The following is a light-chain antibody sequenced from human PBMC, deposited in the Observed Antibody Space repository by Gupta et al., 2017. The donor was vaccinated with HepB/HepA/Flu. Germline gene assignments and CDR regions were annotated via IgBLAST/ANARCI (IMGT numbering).Light chain of an antibody. V-gene: IGLV1-51*02. CDR3: ETWDSSLSAVV. CDR2: KNN. Sequence: QSVLTQPPSVSAAPGQKVTIPCSGTSSNIGNNYVSWYQQLPGTAPKLLISKNNKRPSGIPDRFSGSRSGTSATLGITGLQTGDEADYYCETWDSSLSAVVFGGGTKLTVL. J-gene: IGLJ2*01. CDR1: SSNIGNNY.